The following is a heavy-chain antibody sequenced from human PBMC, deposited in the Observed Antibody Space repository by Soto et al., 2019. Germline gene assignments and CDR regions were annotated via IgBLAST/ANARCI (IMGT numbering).Heavy chain of an antibody. Sequence: ESGGGLVQPGGSLRLSCAASGFTFSAHYMDWVRQAPGKGLEWVGRIKNKANSYTTEYAASVEGRFTISREDSQNSLYLQMNSLKTEDTAVYYCARVSLVGPSGGRYFDYCGQGSQVAVSS. V-gene: IGHV3-72*01. D-gene: IGHD1-26*01. J-gene: IGHJ4*02. CDR2: IKNKANSYTT. CDR1: GFTFSAHY. CDR3: ARVSLVGPSGGRYFDY.